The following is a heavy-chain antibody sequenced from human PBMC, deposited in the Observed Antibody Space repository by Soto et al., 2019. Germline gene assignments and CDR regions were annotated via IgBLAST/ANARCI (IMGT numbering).Heavy chain of an antibody. V-gene: IGHV3-74*01. CDR1: GFTFSSYW. Sequence: VQLVESGGGLVQPGGSLRLSCAASGFTFSSYWMHWVRQAPGKGLVWVSRINSDGSSTSYADSVKGRFTISRDNAKNTLYRQMNSLRAEDTAVYYCARYHVVSRNWFDPWGQGTLVTVSS. J-gene: IGHJ5*02. D-gene: IGHD2-21*01. CDR3: ARYHVVSRNWFDP. CDR2: INSDGSST.